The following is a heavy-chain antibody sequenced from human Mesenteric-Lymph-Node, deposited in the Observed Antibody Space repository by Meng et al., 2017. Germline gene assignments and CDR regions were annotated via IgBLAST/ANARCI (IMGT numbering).Heavy chain of an antibody. Sequence: GSLKISCTASGFNFSSYSVNWVRQAPGKGLEWLSSISSSSSYIYYADSVRGRFTISRDNAKNSLLLRMNSLRAEDTAIYYCARIRLERATGTAFDIWGQGTMVTVSS. CDR1: GFNFSSYS. D-gene: IGHD5-24*01. CDR3: ARIRLERATGTAFDI. CDR2: ISSSSSYI. J-gene: IGHJ3*02. V-gene: IGHV3-21*06.